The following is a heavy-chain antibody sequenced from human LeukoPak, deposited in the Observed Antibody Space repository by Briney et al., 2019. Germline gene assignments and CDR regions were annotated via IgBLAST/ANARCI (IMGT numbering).Heavy chain of an antibody. D-gene: IGHD5-18*01. CDR2: INGDGSTT. CDR3: GSDTVLGY. CDR1: GFTFSSYW. V-gene: IGHV3-74*01. Sequence: GGSLRPSCAASGFTFSSYWMHWVRQAPGKGLVWVSRINGDGSTTFYADSVKGRFTISRDNAKNTVYLQMNSLRVEDTAVYYCGSDTVLGYWGQGTLVTASS. J-gene: IGHJ4*02.